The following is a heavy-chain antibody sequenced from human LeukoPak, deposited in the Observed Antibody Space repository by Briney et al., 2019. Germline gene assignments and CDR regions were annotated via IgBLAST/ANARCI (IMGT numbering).Heavy chain of an antibody. D-gene: IGHD3-9*01. Sequence: GGSLRLSCAASGFTFSRYGMDWVRQAPGKGLEWGAVISCDGSNNYYADSVKGRFTISRDNSMNTLYLQMNSLRAEDTAVYFCATGDILNGYLTYYFDYWGQGTLVTVSS. CDR3: ATGDILNGYLTYYFDY. CDR2: ISCDGSNN. CDR1: GFTFSRYG. J-gene: IGHJ4*02. V-gene: IGHV3-30*03.